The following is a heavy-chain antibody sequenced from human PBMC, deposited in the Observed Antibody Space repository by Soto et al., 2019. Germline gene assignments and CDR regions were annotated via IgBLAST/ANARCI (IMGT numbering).Heavy chain of an antibody. J-gene: IGHJ4*02. D-gene: IGHD6-19*01. CDR2: MNPNSGNT. V-gene: IGHV1-8*01. Sequence: WASVKVSCKASGYAFTSFDINWVRQASGQGLEWMGWMNPNSGNTGYAQKFQGRVTMTRNTSKSTAYMELSSLRSEDTAVYYCARAYTWGVAVAGMWGQGTLVTVSS. CDR3: ARAYTWGVAVAGM. CDR1: GYAFTSFD.